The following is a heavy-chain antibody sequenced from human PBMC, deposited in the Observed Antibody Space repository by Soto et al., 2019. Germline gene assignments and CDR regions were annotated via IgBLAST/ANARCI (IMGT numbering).Heavy chain of an antibody. CDR1: GFVFSSYA. CDR2: ISGSGGNT. D-gene: IGHD3-10*01. CDR3: AKDPRIHYYGSGSSSY. V-gene: IGHV3-23*01. Sequence: EVQLLESGGGLVQPGGSLRLSCAASGFVFSSYAMSWVRQAPGKGLEWVSTISGSGGNTYYADSVKGRFTSSRDNSKNTLYLQMNSLRAEDTALYDCAKDPRIHYYGSGSSSYWGQGTLVTVSS. J-gene: IGHJ4*02.